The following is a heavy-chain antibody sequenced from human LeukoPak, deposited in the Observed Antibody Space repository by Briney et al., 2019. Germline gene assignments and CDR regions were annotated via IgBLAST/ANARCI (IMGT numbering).Heavy chain of an antibody. D-gene: IGHD2-15*01. Sequence: PSETLSLTCAVSGGSISSGGYSWSWIRQPPGKGLEWIGYIYHSGSTYYNPSLKSRVTISVDRSKNQFSLKLSSVTAADTAVYYCASCYCSGGSCLQEDNWFDPWGQGTLVTVSS. CDR1: GGSISSGGYS. V-gene: IGHV4-30-2*01. CDR3: ASCYCSGGSCLQEDNWFDP. CDR2: IYHSGST. J-gene: IGHJ5*02.